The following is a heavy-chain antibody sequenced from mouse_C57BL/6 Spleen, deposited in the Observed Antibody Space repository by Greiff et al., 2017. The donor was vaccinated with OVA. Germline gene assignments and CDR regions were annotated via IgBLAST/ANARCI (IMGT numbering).Heavy chain of an antibody. D-gene: IGHD1-1*01. CDR2: ISDGGSYT. Sequence: EVKLVESGGGLVKPGGSLKLSCAASGFTFSSYAMSWVRQTPEKRLEWVATISDGGSYTYYPDNVKGRFTISRDNAKNNLYLQMSHLKSEDTAMYYCAREPVYYGSSYGYFDVWGTGTTVTVSS. V-gene: IGHV5-4*01. CDR3: AREPVYYGSSYGYFDV. CDR1: GFTFSSYA. J-gene: IGHJ1*03.